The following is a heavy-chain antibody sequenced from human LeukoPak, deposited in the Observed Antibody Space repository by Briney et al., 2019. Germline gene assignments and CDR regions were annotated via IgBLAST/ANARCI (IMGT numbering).Heavy chain of an antibody. CDR3: AREIHSSGWYLWFDT. CDR1: GFTFSSYG. CDR2: ISYDGSNK. V-gene: IGHV3-30*03. Sequence: PGGSLRLSCAASGFTFSSYGMHWVRQAPGKGLEWVAVISYDGSNKYYADSVKGRFTISRDNAKNTLYLQMNSLRGEDTAIYYCAREIHSSGWYLWFDTWGQGTLVTVSS. D-gene: IGHD6-19*01. J-gene: IGHJ5*02.